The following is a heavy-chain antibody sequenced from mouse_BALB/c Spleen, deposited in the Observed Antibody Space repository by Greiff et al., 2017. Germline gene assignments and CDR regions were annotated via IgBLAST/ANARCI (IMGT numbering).Heavy chain of an antibody. V-gene: IGHV1-63*02. J-gene: IGHJ3*01. Sequence: QVQLQQSGAELVRPGTSVKISCKASGYTFTNYWLGWVKQRPGHGLEWIGDIYPGGGYTNYNEKFKGKATLTADTSSSTAYMQLSSLTSEDSAVYFCARSGDGYYGAYWGQGTLVTVSA. CDR2: IYPGGGYT. CDR1: GYTFTNYW. D-gene: IGHD2-3*01. CDR3: ARSGDGYYGAY.